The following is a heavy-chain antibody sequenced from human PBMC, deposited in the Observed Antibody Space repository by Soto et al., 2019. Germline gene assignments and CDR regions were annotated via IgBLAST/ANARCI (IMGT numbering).Heavy chain of an antibody. CDR3: ARRGYGSRWPNVYMDV. Sequence: EAQLVESGGGLVQPGGSLRLSCAASGFTFSNYEMHWVRQAPGQGLEYVSGISNNGAHTDYAKSVKGRFTISSDNSENTLYLQMGSLRAEDMALYYCARRGYGSRWPNVYMDVWGKGTTVTVSS. V-gene: IGHV3-64*01. CDR2: ISNNGAHT. CDR1: GFTFSNYE. D-gene: IGHD6-13*01. J-gene: IGHJ6*03.